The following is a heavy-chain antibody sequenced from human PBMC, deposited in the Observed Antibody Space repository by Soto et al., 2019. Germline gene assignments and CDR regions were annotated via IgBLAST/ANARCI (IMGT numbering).Heavy chain of an antibody. CDR2: ISGSGGST. CDR3: AKAPSVDFWSGYYTGKNHYGMDV. CDR1: GFTFSSYA. Sequence: GGSLRLSCAASGFTFSSYAMSWVRQAPGKGLEWVSAISGSGGSTYYADSVKGRFTISRDNSKNTLYLQMNSLRAEDTAVYYCAKAPSVDFWSGYYTGKNHYGMDVSGQGTTVTVSS. J-gene: IGHJ6*02. D-gene: IGHD3-3*01. V-gene: IGHV3-23*01.